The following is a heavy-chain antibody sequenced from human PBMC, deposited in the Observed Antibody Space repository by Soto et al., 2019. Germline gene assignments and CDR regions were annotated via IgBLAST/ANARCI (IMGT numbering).Heavy chain of an antibody. V-gene: IGHV3-21*01. CDR1: GFTFSSYS. CDR3: ARDRAYYYYMHV. Sequence: EVQLVESGGGLVKPGGSLRLSCAASGFTFSSYSMNWVRQAPGKGLEWVSSISSSSSYIYYADSVKGRFTISRDNAKNSLYLQMNSLRAEDTAVYYCARDRAYYYYMHVWGKGTTVTVSS. J-gene: IGHJ6*03. CDR2: ISSSSSYI.